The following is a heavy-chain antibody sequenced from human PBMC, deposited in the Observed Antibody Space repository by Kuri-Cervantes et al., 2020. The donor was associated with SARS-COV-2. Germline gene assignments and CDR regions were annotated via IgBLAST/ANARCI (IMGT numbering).Heavy chain of an antibody. CDR3: AREASSGWYGLSQYYFDY. Sequence: GESLKNSCAASGFTFSSYAMSWVRQAPGKGLEWVAVISYDGSNKYYADSVKGRFTISRDNSKNTLYLQMNSLRAEDTAVYYCAREASSGWYGLSQYYFDYWGQGTLVTVSS. D-gene: IGHD6-19*01. V-gene: IGHV3-30-3*01. CDR1: GFTFSSYA. CDR2: ISYDGSNK. J-gene: IGHJ4*02.